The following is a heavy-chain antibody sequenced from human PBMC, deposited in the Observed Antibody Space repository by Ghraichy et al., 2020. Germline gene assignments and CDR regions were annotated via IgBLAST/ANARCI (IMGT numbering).Heavy chain of an antibody. D-gene: IGHD6-13*01. V-gene: IGHV1-69*13. CDR3: ARERRGDSSSWYDAFDI. CDR1: GGTFSSYA. J-gene: IGHJ3*02. Sequence: SVKVSCKASGGTFSSYAISWVRQAPGQGLEWMGGIIPIFGTANYAQKFQGRVTITADESTSTAYMELSSLRSEDTAVYYCARERRGDSSSWYDAFDIWGQGTMVTVSS. CDR2: IIPIFGTA.